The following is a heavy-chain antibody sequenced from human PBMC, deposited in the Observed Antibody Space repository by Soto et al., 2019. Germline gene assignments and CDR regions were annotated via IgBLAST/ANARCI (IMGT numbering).Heavy chain of an antibody. CDR1: GFTFSSYA. CDR2: ISGSGGST. Sequence: GGSLRLSCAASGFTFSSYAMSWVRQAPGKGLEWVSAISGSGGSTYYADSVKGRFTISRDNSKNTLYLQMNSLRAEDMAVYYCAKDRGLGYCSGGSCYLDAFDIWGQGTMVTVSS. D-gene: IGHD2-15*01. J-gene: IGHJ3*02. CDR3: AKDRGLGYCSGGSCYLDAFDI. V-gene: IGHV3-23*01.